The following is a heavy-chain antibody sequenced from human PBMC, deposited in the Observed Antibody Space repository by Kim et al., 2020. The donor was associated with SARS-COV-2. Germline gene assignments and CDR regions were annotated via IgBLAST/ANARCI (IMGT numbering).Heavy chain of an antibody. Sequence: GGSLRLSCAASGFTFSSYAMTWVRQASGKGLEWVSVIGGGGGTTAYTDSVKGRFTISRDNSKNTLYLQMNSLRAEDTALYYCARARPGVTVGARRSFDYWGQGTLVTVSS. CDR1: GFTFSSYA. J-gene: IGHJ4*02. CDR2: IGGGGGTT. D-gene: IGHD6-6*01. CDR3: ARARPGVTVGARRSFDY. V-gene: IGHV3-23*01.